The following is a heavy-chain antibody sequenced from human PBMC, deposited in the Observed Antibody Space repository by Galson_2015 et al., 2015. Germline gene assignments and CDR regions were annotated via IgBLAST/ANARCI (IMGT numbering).Heavy chain of an antibody. J-gene: IGHJ3*02. CDR1: GFTFSSYA. Sequence: SLRLSCAASGFTFSSYAMSWVRQAPGKGLEWVSAISGSGGSTYYADSVKGRFTISRDNSKNTLYLQMNSLRAEDTAAYYCAKDDLSLTTVVNAFDIWGQGTMVTVSS. CDR3: AKDDLSLTTVVNAFDI. D-gene: IGHD4-17*01. V-gene: IGHV3-23*01. CDR2: ISGSGGST.